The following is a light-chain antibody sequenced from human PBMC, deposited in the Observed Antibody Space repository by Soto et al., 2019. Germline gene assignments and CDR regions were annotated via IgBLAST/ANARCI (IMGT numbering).Light chain of an antibody. CDR3: QQYNNSPLT. J-gene: IGKJ1*01. CDR1: QSVSSN. Sequence: EIVMTQSPATLSVSPGERATLSCRASQSVSSNLAWYQQKPGQAPRLLIYGASTRATGIPARFSGSGSGTDFPITISFLQYEDFAVYYCQQYNNSPLTFGQGTKVEIK. CDR2: GAS. V-gene: IGKV3-15*01.